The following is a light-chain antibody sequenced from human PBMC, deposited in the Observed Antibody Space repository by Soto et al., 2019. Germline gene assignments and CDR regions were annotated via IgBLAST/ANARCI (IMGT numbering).Light chain of an antibody. J-gene: IGKJ5*01. CDR3: QQYNIWPPIT. CDR1: QTVSSN. V-gene: IGKV3-15*01. CDR2: GAS. Sequence: EIVFTQSPGTLSLSPGERATLSCRASQTVSSNLAWYQQKPGQAPRLLIYGASIRATGIPARFSGSGSGTEFTLTISSLQSEDFAVYYCQQYNIWPPITFGQGTRLEIK.